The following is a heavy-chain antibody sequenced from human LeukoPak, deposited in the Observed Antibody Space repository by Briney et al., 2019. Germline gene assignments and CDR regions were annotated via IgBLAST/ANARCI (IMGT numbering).Heavy chain of an antibody. D-gene: IGHD6-13*01. V-gene: IGHV4-59*11. CDR2: IYYSGST. CDR3: ARAAYSSSWSRYYYYYMDV. J-gene: IGHJ6*03. Sequence: SETLSLTCTVSGGSTSSHYWSWIRQPPGKGLEWIGYIYYSGSTNYNPSLKSRVTISVDTSKNQFSLKLSSVTAADTAVYYCARAAYSSSWSRYYYYYMDVWGKGTTVTVSS. CDR1: GGSTSSHY.